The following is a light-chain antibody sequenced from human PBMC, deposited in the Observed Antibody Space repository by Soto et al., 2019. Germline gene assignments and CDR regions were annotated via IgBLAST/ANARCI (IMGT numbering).Light chain of an antibody. CDR2: GAT. CDR3: QQYASSPIT. Sequence: TQSPATRSVSPGDRATLSCRASQSINSNLAWYQQKPGQAPRLLIYGATRRATGIPDRFSGSGSGTDFSLTISRLEPEDFAVYYCQQYASSPITFGQGTRLEIK. CDR1: QSINSN. J-gene: IGKJ5*01. V-gene: IGKV3-20*01.